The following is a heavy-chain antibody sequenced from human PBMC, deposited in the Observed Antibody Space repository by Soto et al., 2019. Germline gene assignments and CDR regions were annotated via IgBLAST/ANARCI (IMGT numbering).Heavy chain of an antibody. V-gene: IGHV4-59*01. CDR3: ARRYGASFDY. J-gene: IGHJ4*02. CDR1: GGSISSYY. CDR2: IYYSGST. D-gene: IGHD4-17*01. Sequence: SETLPLTYTVCGGSISSYYWSWIRQPPGKGLEWIGYIYYSGSTNYNPSLKSRVTISVDTSKNQFSLKLSSVTAADTAVYYCARRYGASFDYWGQGTLVTVSS.